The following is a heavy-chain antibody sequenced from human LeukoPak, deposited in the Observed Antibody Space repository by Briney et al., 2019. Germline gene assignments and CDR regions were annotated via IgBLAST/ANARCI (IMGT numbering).Heavy chain of an antibody. D-gene: IGHD5-12*01. J-gene: IGHJ4*02. CDR2: ISNSGTIK. CDR3: ARGGNMYGD. Sequence: GGSLRLSCAASGFTFSDYYMSWIRQAPGKELECVSYISNSGTIKYYADPVKGRFTISRDNAKNALYLQVNSLRAEDTAVYYCARGGNMYGDWGQGTLVTVSA. V-gene: IGHV3-11*01. CDR1: GFTFSDYY.